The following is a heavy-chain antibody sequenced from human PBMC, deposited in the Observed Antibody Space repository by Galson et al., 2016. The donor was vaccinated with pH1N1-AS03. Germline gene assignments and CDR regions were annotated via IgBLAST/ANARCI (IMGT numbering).Heavy chain of an antibody. CDR3: VVDWGPSGFAL. J-gene: IGHJ5*02. Sequence: LSLTCTVSGGSVSSGGYYWSWLRQPPGERLEWIAYIYYTGATNYNPSLKSRVTISIDTSKNQFSLNLSSVTAADTAVYYCVVDWGPSGFALWGQGTLVTVSS. CDR1: GGSVSSGGYY. D-gene: IGHD3-9*01. CDR2: IYYTGAT. V-gene: IGHV4-61*08.